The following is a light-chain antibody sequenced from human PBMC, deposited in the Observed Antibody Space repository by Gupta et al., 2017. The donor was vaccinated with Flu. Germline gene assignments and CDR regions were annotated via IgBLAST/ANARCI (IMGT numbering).Light chain of an antibody. CDR1: NVGEKY. Sequence: SYELTQPPSVSVSHRQTATLTCSGDNVGEKYVCWYQQKSGQAPVLIICQDKKRPSGIPARFSGSNSGSTATLTISETQAMDEADYYCQTWDSRTALYVFGPGTRVTVL. V-gene: IGLV3-1*01. J-gene: IGLJ1*01. CDR2: QDK. CDR3: QTWDSRTALYV.